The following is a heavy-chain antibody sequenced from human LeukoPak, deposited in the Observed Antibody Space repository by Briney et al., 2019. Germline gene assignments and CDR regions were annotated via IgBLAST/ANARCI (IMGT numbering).Heavy chain of an antibody. J-gene: IGHJ4*02. Sequence: PGRSLRLSCAASGFTFSSYAMHWVRQAPGKGLEWVAVISYDGSNKYYADSVKGRFTISRDNSKNTLYLRMNSLRAEDTAVYYCASNLGYCSSTSCGDYWGQGTLVTVSS. D-gene: IGHD2-2*01. CDR1: GFTFSSYA. V-gene: IGHV3-30-3*01. CDR2: ISYDGSNK. CDR3: ASNLGYCSSTSCGDY.